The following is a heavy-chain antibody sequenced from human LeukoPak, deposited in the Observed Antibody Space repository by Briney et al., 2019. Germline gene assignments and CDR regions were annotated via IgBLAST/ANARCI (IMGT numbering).Heavy chain of an antibody. D-gene: IGHD3-22*01. CDR3: ARGGSFVYYDSSGYYDY. Sequence: ASVKVSCKASGGTFSSYAINWVRQATGQGLEWMGWMNPNSGNTGYAQKFQGRVTMTRNTSISTAYMELSSLRSEDTAVYYCARGGSFVYYDSSGYYDYWGQGTLVTVSS. J-gene: IGHJ4*02. CDR2: MNPNSGNT. V-gene: IGHV1-8*02. CDR1: GGTFSSYA.